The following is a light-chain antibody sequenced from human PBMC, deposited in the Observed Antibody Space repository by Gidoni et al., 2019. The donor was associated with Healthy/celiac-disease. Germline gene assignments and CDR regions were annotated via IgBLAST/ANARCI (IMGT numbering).Light chain of an antibody. CDR1: QSVSSN. Sequence: EIVLTPSPATLSVSPGERATVACRASQSVSSNLAWYQQKPCQAPRLLIYGASTRATGIPARFSGSGSGTEFTLTISSLQSEDFAVYYCQQYNNWPPENTFGQGTKLEIK. V-gene: IGKV3D-15*01. J-gene: IGKJ2*01. CDR3: QQYNNWPPENT. CDR2: GAS.